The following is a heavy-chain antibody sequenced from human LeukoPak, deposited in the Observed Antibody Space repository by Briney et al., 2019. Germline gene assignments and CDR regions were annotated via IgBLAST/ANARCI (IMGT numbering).Heavy chain of an antibody. CDR3: ATGSTPGNGYYFDY. V-gene: IGHV3-23*01. CDR1: GFTFSTYA. D-gene: IGHD3-10*01. Sequence: GGSLRLSCAASGFTFSTYAMGWVRQAPGKGLEWVSSITGGGSSYYTDSVRGRFTISRDNSKDTLYLQMNSLTAEATAVYYCATGSTPGNGYYFDYWGQGALVTVSS. J-gene: IGHJ4*02. CDR2: ITGGGSS.